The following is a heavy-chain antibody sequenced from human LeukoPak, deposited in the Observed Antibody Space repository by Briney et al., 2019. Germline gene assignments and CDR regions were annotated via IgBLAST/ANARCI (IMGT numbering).Heavy chain of an antibody. J-gene: IGHJ4*02. Sequence: GGSLRLSCAASGFTFSSYAMHWVRQAPGKGLEWVAVISYDGSNKYYADSVKGRFTISRDNSKNTLYLQMNSLRAEDTAIYYCVKDRWSSSSGLEFDYWGQGSLVPVSS. CDR1: GFTFSSYA. CDR2: ISYDGSNK. D-gene: IGHD6-6*01. CDR3: VKDRWSSSSGLEFDY. V-gene: IGHV3-30*14.